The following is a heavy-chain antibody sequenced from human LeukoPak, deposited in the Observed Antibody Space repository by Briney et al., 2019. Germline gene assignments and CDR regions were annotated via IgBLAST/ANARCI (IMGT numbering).Heavy chain of an antibody. J-gene: IGHJ4*02. D-gene: IGHD2-8*01. CDR2: IYYSGST. V-gene: IGHV4-59*01. Sequence: PSETLSLTCTVSGGSISGYYWSWIRQPPGKGLEWIGYIYYSGSTNYNPSLKSRVTISVDASKNQFSLKLSSVTAADTAVYYCARANGGLDYWGQGTLVTVSS. CDR3: ARANGGLDY. CDR1: GGSISGYY.